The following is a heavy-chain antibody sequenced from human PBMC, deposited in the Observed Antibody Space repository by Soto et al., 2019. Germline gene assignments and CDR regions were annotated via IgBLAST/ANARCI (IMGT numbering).Heavy chain of an antibody. Sequence: QVQLVQSGAEVKRPGSSVKVSCKASGDTFNFYSINWVRQAPGLGLEWMGRVNPIVSMSNYAQKVQGRVTMTADKSRSTAYMELSRLRSEDTAIYYCASSYGSGYRAFDYWGQGALVTVSS. D-gene: IGHD3-10*01. V-gene: IGHV1-69*02. CDR2: VNPIVSMS. CDR1: GDTFNFYS. CDR3: ASSYGSGYRAFDY. J-gene: IGHJ4*02.